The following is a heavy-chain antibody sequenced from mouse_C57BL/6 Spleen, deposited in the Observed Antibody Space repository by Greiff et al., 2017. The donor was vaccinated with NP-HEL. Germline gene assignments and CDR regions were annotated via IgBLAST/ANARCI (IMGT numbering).Heavy chain of an antibody. CDR1: GYTFTDYE. CDR3: TRDSNDWYFDV. Sequence: QVQLQQSGAELVRPGASVTLSCKASGYTFTDYEMHWVKQTPVHGLEWIGAIDPETGGTAYNQKFKGKAILTADKSSSTAYMELRSLTSEDSAVYYCTRDSNDWYFDVWGTGTTVTVSS. CDR2: IDPETGGT. J-gene: IGHJ1*03. D-gene: IGHD2-5*01. V-gene: IGHV1-15*01.